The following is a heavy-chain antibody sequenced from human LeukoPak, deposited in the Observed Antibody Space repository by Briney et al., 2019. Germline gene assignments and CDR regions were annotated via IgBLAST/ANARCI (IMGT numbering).Heavy chain of an antibody. CDR3: AILPSGYSSSWYYDAFDI. J-gene: IGHJ3*02. CDR2: SNSGGSST. CDR1: GFTFSSYW. D-gene: IGHD6-13*01. V-gene: IGHV3-74*01. Sequence: GGSLRLSCAASGFTFSSYWMHWVRQAPGKGLVWVSRSNSGGSSTSYADSVKGRFTISRDNAKNTLYLQMNSLRAEDTAVYYCAILPSGYSSSWYYDAFDIWGQGTMVTVSS.